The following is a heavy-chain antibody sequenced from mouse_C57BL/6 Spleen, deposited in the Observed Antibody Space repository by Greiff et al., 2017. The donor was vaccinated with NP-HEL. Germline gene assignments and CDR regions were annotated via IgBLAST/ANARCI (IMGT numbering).Heavy chain of an antibody. Sequence: QVQLQQPGAELVMPGASVKLSCKASGYTFTSYWMHWVKQRPGQGLEWIGEIDPSDSYTNYNQKFKGKSTLTVDKSSSTAYVQLSSLTSEDSAVYYCGRDYYGSRYYFDYWGQGTTLTVSS. V-gene: IGHV1-69*01. D-gene: IGHD1-1*01. J-gene: IGHJ2*01. CDR3: GRDYYGSRYYFDY. CDR1: GYTFTSYW. CDR2: IDPSDSYT.